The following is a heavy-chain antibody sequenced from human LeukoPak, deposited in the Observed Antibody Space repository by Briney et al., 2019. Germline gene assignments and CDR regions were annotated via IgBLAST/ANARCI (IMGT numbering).Heavy chain of an antibody. CDR3: ARLGGGDDYVWGSHYYYYGMDV. J-gene: IGHJ6*02. D-gene: IGHD3-16*01. CDR2: IYYSGST. V-gene: IGHV4-59*08. CDR1: GGSISSYY. Sequence: PSETLSLTCTVSGGSISSYYRSWIRQPPGRGLEWIGYIYYSGSTNYNPSLESRVTISVDTSKNQFSLKLSSVTAADTAVYYCARLGGGDDYVWGSHYYYYGMDVWGQGTTVTVSS.